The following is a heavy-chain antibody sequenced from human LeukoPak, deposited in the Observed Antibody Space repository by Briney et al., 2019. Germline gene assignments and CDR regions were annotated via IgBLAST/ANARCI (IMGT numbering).Heavy chain of an antibody. CDR3: ARVNGWFGELVRGPTFDY. CDR2: IYYSGST. CDR1: GGSISSGDYY. Sequence: SQTLSLTCTVSGGSISSGDYYWSWIRQPPGKGLEWIGYIYYSGSTYYNPSLKSRVTISVDTSKNQFSLKLSSVTAADTAVYYCARVNGWFGELVRGPTFDYWGQGTLVTVSS. D-gene: IGHD3-10*01. V-gene: IGHV4-30-4*01. J-gene: IGHJ4*02.